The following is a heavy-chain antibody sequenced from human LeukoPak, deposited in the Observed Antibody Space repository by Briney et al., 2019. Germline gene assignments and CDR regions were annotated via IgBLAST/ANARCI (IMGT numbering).Heavy chain of an antibody. CDR2: IYHSGST. CDR1: GYSISSGYY. V-gene: IGHV4-38-2*01. CDR3: ATYDSSGYYYYFQH. Sequence: SETLSLTCAVSGYSISSGYYWGWIRQPPGKGLEWIGSIYHSGSTYYNPSLKSRVTISVDTSKNRFSLKLSSVTAADTAVYYCATYDSSGYYYYFQHWGQGTLVTVSS. J-gene: IGHJ1*01. D-gene: IGHD3-22*01.